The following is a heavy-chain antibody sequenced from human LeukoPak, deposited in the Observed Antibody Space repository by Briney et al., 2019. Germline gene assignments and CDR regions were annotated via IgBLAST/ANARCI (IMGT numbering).Heavy chain of an antibody. Sequence: PGGSLRLSCAASGFIFNNYAIAWVRQGPGKGLEWVSGISASGSSTYYADSVRGRFTVSRDNSKNTLYLQMDSLRAEDTAVYYCARASNPAPCYDILIWGQGTLVTVSS. CDR2: ISASGSST. J-gene: IGHJ4*02. CDR3: ARASNPAPCYDILI. CDR1: GFIFNNYA. D-gene: IGHD3-9*01. V-gene: IGHV3-23*01.